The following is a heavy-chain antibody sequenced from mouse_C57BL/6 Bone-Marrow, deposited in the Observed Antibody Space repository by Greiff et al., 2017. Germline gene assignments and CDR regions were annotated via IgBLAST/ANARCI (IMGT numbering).Heavy chain of an antibody. D-gene: IGHD2-3*01. J-gene: IGHJ2*01. V-gene: IGHV7-1*01. CDR2: SRNKANDYTT. CDR1: GFTFSDFY. Sequence: EVQGVESGGGLVQSGRSLRLSCATSGFTFSDFYMEWVRQAPGKGLEWIAASRNKANDYTTEYSASVKGRFIVSRDTSQSILYLQMNALRAEDTAIYYCARDHDGYFDYWGQGTTLTVSS. CDR3: ARDHDGYFDY.